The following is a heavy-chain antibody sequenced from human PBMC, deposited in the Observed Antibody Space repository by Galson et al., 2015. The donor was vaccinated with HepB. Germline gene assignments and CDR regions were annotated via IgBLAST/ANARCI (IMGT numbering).Heavy chain of an antibody. D-gene: IGHD1-20*01. CDR3: ARVLGDEGGDHPDYNWSEGTYYYYGMDV. V-gene: IGHV1-69*10. CDR1: GGTFTSYA. Sequence: SVKVSCKASGGTFTSYAISWVRQAPGQGLEWMGGIIPIFSVANYAQKFQGRVTITADKSTSTAYMELSSLRNEDTAVYYCARVLGDEGGDHPDYNWSEGTYYYYGMDVWGQGTTVTVSS. J-gene: IGHJ6*02. CDR2: IIPIFSVA.